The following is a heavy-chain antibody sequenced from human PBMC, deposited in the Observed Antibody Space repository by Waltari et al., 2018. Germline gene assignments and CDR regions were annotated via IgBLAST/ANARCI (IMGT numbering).Heavy chain of an antibody. CDR1: GGSFSGYY. Sequence: QVQLQQWGAGLLKPSETLSLTCAVYGGSFSGYYWSWIRQHPGKGLEWIGGINHSGSTNYNPSLKMRVTISVDTSKNQFSLKLSSVTAADTAVYYCARGPRSSGKTPVWYFDLWGRGTLVTVSS. CDR3: ARGPRSSGKTPVWYFDL. CDR2: INHSGST. V-gene: IGHV4-34*01. J-gene: IGHJ2*01. D-gene: IGHD3-22*01.